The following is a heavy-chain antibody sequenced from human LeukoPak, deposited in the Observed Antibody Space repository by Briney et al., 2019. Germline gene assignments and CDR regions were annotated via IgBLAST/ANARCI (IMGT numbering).Heavy chain of an antibody. J-gene: IGHJ4*02. CDR2: IVVGSGNT. CDR1: GFTFTSSA. CDR3: ATGNGLTPFTRLPLDY. D-gene: IGHD1-1*01. V-gene: IGHV1-58*02. Sequence: ASVKVSCKASGFTFTSSAMQWVRQARGQRLEWIGWIVVGSGNTDYAQKFQERVTITRDMSTSTAYMELRSLRSEDTAVYYCATGNGLTPFTRLPLDYWGQGTLVTVSS.